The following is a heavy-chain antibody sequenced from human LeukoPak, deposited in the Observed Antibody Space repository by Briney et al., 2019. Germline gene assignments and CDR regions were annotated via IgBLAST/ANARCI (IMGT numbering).Heavy chain of an antibody. CDR2: INWNGGST. Sequence: GGSLRLSCAASGFTFDDYGMSWVRQAPGKGLEWVSGINWNGGSTGYADSVKGRFTISRDKAKNFLYLQMNSLRAEDTALYYCARDGRGVRGELEAGIWTSLAYWGQGTLVTVSS. CDR3: ARDGRGVRGELEAGIWTSLAY. CDR1: GFTFDDYG. D-gene: IGHD1-26*01. V-gene: IGHV3-20*04. J-gene: IGHJ4*02.